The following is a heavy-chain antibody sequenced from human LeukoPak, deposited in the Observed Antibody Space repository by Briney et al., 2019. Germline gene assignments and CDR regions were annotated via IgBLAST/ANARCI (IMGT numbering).Heavy chain of an antibody. J-gene: IGHJ4*02. CDR3: AKHSCINGWYNDY. Sequence: GGSLRLSCAASGFTFSSYPMTWVRQTQGKGLEWVSGIRESGSGTNYADSVKGRFTISRDNSKNTLYLQMNSLRAEDTALYYCAKHSCINGWYNDYWGQGILVTVSS. CDR2: IRESGSGT. D-gene: IGHD6-19*01. V-gene: IGHV3-23*01. CDR1: GFTFSSYP.